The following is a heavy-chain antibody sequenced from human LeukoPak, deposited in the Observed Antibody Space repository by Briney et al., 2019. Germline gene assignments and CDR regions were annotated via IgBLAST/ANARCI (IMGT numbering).Heavy chain of an antibody. J-gene: IGHJ4*02. CDR1: GGTFSSYA. D-gene: IGHD5-18*01. CDR3: ARARYSYGDFFDY. Sequence: SVKVSCKASGGTFSSYAISWVRQAPGQGLEWMGGIIPIFGTANYAQKFQGRVTITADKSTSTAYMELSSLRSEDTAVYYCARARYSYGDFFDYWGQGALVTVSS. V-gene: IGHV1-69*06. CDR2: IIPIFGTA.